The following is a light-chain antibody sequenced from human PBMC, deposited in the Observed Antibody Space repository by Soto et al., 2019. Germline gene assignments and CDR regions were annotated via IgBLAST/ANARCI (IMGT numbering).Light chain of an antibody. CDR2: DAS. J-gene: IGKJ4*01. CDR3: QQFGNLPLT. Sequence: DIQMTQSPSSLSASVGDRVTITCQASQDISKYLNWYQQKPGKSPKLLIYDASNLERGVPSRFSGRGSGTDFTFTISSLQPEDIATYYCQQFGNLPLTFGGGTKVEIK. V-gene: IGKV1-33*01. CDR1: QDISKY.